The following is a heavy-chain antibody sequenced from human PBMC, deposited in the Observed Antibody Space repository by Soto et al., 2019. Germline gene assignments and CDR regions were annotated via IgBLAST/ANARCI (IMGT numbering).Heavy chain of an antibody. J-gene: IGHJ4*02. CDR3: VRDTMRASAAASLDY. CDR2: ISVSGNII. Sequence: LRLSCAASGFTFSTYEFNWVRQAPGRGLEWISYISVSGNIIKYAESVKGRFTISRDNAENSLHLHMNNLRVDDTALYFCVRDTMRASAAASLDYWGQGTQVTV. CDR1: GFTFSTYE. V-gene: IGHV3-48*03. D-gene: IGHD1-1*01.